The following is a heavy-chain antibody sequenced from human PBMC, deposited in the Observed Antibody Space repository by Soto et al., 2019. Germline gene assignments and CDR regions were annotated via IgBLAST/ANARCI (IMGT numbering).Heavy chain of an antibody. Sequence: QVQLVESGGGVVQPGRSLRLSCAASGFTLSSCGMHWVRQAPGKGLEWVAVISYDGINKYYADSVKGRFTISRDTSKNTLYLQMNSLRAEDTAVYYCAKDSGAAHFDYWGQGTLVTVSS. V-gene: IGHV3-30*18. D-gene: IGHD1-26*01. CDR3: AKDSGAAHFDY. CDR1: GFTLSSCG. J-gene: IGHJ4*02. CDR2: ISYDGINK.